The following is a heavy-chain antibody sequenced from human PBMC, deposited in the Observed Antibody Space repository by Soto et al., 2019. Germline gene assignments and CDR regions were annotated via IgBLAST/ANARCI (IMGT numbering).Heavy chain of an antibody. CDR1: GYTFTSYG. Sequence: QVQLVQSGAEVKKPGASVKVSCKASGYTFTSYGISWVRQAPGQGLEWMGWISANNGNTNYAQKVQGRVTMTTDTATSTVYMELRSLRSDDTAVYYCARDRGSYALDYWGQGTLVTVSS. V-gene: IGHV1-18*01. D-gene: IGHD1-26*01. CDR2: ISANNGNT. J-gene: IGHJ4*02. CDR3: ARDRGSYALDY.